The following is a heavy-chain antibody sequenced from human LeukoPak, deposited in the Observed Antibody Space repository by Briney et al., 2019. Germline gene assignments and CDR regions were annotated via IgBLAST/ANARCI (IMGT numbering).Heavy chain of an antibody. CDR3: ARAPEAARRLYYFDY. CDR1: GGTFSSYA. CDR2: IIPIFGTA. V-gene: IGHV1-69*05. D-gene: IGHD6-6*01. J-gene: IGHJ4*02. Sequence: ASVKVSCKASGGTFSSYAISWVRQAPGQGLEWMGGIIPIFGTANYAQKFQGRVTITTDESTSTAYMELSSLRSEDTAVYYCARAPEAARRLYYFDYWGQGTLVTVSS.